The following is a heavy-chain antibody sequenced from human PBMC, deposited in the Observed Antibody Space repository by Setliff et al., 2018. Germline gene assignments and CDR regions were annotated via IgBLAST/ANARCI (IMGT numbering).Heavy chain of an antibody. Sequence: SETLSLTCIVSGFYVSRGYYWGWIRQPPGKGLEWIGNIDHSGYAYYNPSLRTRVAMSVDTSKNQFSLKLSSVTAADTAVYYCARGITGNYNFWSGYYNYYYYYMDVWGKGTTVTVSS. D-gene: IGHD3-3*01. CDR1: GFYVSRGYY. J-gene: IGHJ6*03. CDR3: ARGITGNYNFWSGYYNYYYYYMDV. CDR2: IDHSGYA. V-gene: IGHV4-38-2*02.